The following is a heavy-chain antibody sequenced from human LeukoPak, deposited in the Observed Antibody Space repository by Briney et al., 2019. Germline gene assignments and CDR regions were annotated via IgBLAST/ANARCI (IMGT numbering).Heavy chain of an antibody. Sequence: PGGSLRLSCAASGFTFSSYVMHWVRQAPGKGLEWVAIISYDGSNEYYADSVKGRFTISRDNSKNSLYLQMNSLRAEDTAVYYCARDGHSSSWNAEYFQHWGQGTLVTVSS. V-gene: IGHV3-30*04. D-gene: IGHD6-13*01. J-gene: IGHJ1*01. CDR1: GFTFSSYV. CDR2: ISYDGSNE. CDR3: ARDGHSSSWNAEYFQH.